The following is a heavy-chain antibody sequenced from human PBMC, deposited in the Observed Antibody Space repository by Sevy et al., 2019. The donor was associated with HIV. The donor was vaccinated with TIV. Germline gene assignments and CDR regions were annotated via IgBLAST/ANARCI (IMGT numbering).Heavy chain of an antibody. CDR2: MNPNSGNT. V-gene: IGHV1-8*01. Sequence: ASVKVSCKASGYTFTSYDINWVRQATGQGLEWMGWMNPNSGNTGYAQKFQGRVTMTRNTSISTAYMELSSLRSEDTTVYYCARGGYNWNDFDYWGQGTLVTVSS. J-gene: IGHJ4*02. CDR3: ARGGYNWNDFDY. D-gene: IGHD1-20*01. CDR1: GYTFTSYD.